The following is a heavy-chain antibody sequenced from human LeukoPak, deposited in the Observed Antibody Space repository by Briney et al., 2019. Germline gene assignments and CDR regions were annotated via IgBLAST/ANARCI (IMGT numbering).Heavy chain of an antibody. J-gene: IGHJ6*02. CDR1: GGSISSYY. CDR2: IYYSGST. CDR3: ARQPLYSSSWYPPYYYYGMDV. Sequence: PSETLSLTCTVSGGSISSYYWSWIRQPPGKGLEWIGYIYYSGSTNYNPSLKSRVTISADTSKNQFSLKLSSVTAADTAVYYCARQPLYSSSWYPPYYYYGMDVWGQGTTVTVSS. D-gene: IGHD6-13*01. V-gene: IGHV4-59*08.